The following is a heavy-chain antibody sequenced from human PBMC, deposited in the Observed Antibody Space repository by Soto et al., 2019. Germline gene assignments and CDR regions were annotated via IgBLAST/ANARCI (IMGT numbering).Heavy chain of an antibody. CDR1: GFTFSNYT. V-gene: IGHV3-21*01. Sequence: EVQLVESGGGLVKPGGSLRLSCAASGFTFSNYTMEWVRQAPGKGLDWLSSISRSSTNIFYADSVKGRVTVSRDNANNVLYLQINSLSAEDTAIYYCARDLKVAASNSYFYYGMDVWGQGTTVTVSS. CDR3: ARDLKVAASNSYFYYGMDV. D-gene: IGHD6-19*01. CDR2: ISRSSTNI. J-gene: IGHJ6*02.